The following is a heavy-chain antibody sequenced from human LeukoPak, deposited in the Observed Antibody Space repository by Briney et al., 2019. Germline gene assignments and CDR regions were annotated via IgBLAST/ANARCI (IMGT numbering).Heavy chain of an antibody. CDR2: ISSSGSTI. J-gene: IGHJ4*02. Sequence: GGSLRLSCAASGFTFTSFVISWVRQAPGKGLEWVSYISSSGSTIYYADSVKGRFTISRDNAKNSLYLQMNSLRAEDTAVYYCARVTRYGILTGYYPDYWGQGTLVTVSS. CDR3: ARVTRYGILTGYYPDY. CDR1: GFTFTSFV. D-gene: IGHD3-9*01. V-gene: IGHV3-48*03.